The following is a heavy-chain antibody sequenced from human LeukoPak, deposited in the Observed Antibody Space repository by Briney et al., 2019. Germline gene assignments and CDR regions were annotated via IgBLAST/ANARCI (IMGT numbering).Heavy chain of an antibody. J-gene: IGHJ4*02. V-gene: IGHV3-53*01. Sequence: PGGSLRLSCAASGVTFSTYGMHWVRQAPGKGLEWVSFIYSGGSTYYADSVKGRFTISRDNSKNTLYLQMNSLRAEDTAVYYCASGFGYWGRGTLATVSS. CDR3: ASGFGY. CDR1: GVTFSTYG. CDR2: IYSGGST.